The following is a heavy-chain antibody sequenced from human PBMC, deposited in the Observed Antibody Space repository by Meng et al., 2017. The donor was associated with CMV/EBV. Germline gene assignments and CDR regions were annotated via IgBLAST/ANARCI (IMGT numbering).Heavy chain of an antibody. CDR3: ARRPGIAAAGTYYGMDV. J-gene: IGHJ6*02. D-gene: IGHD6-13*01. CDR2: INPNSGGT. CDR1: GYTFTGYD. Sequence: ASVKVSCKASGYTFTGYDMHWVRQAPGQGLEWMGWINPNSGGTNYAQKFQGRVTMTRDTSISTAYMELSRLRSDDTAVYYCARRPGIAAAGTYYGMDVWGQGTTVTVSS. V-gene: IGHV1-2*02.